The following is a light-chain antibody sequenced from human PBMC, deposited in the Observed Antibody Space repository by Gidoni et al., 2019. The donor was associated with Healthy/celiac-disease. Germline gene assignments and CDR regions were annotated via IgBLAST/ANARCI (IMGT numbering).Light chain of an antibody. V-gene: IGLV2-8*01. J-gene: IGLJ3*02. CDR3: SSYAGSNKV. CDR1: SSDVGGYNY. Sequence: QSALTQPPSASGSPGPSVTISCTGTSSDVGGYNYVSWYQQHPGKAPKLMIDEVSKRPAGVPDRFSGSKSGNTASLTVSGLQAEDEADYYCSSYAGSNKVFGGGTKLTV. CDR2: EVS.